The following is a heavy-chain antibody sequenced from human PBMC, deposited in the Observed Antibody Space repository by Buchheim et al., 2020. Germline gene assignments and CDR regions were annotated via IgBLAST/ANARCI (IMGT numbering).Heavy chain of an antibody. Sequence: EVQLLESGGGLVQPGGSLRLSCAASGFTFSSYAMSWVRQAPGKGLEWVSAISGSGGSPYYADSVTGRFTISRGNSKNTRDLQMNSLRAEDTAVYYCAKDRLYYYGSGSYLWGQGTL. D-gene: IGHD3-10*01. J-gene: IGHJ4*02. CDR1: GFTFSSYA. CDR3: AKDRLYYYGSGSYL. CDR2: ISGSGGSP. V-gene: IGHV3-23*01.